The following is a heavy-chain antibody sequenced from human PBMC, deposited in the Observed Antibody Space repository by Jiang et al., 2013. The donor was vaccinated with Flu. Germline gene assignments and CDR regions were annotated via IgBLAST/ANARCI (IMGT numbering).Heavy chain of an antibody. Sequence: GAEVKKPGESLRISCKVSGYSFTSYWLGWVRQMPGKGLEWMGIIHPGDSDTRYSPAFQGQVTISADRSISTASLQWNSLKASDTAIYYCARIRSSANSTYLGDGFDIWGQGTMVTVSS. CDR3: ARIRSSANSTYLGDGFDI. D-gene: IGHD2-2*01. CDR2: IHPGDSDT. CDR1: GYSFTSYW. V-gene: IGHV5-51*01. J-gene: IGHJ3*02.